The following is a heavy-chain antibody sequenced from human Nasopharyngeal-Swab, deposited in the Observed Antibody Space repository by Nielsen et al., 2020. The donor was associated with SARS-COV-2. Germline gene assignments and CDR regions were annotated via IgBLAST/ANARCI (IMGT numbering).Heavy chain of an antibody. CDR2: ISYDGSNK. CDR3: ANLLV. J-gene: IGHJ3*01. CDR1: GFTFSSYG. Sequence: GGSLRLSCAASGFTFSSYGMHWVRQAPGKGLEWVAVISYDGSNKYYADPVKGRFTISRDNSKNTLYLQMNSLRAEDTAVYYCANLLVWGQGTMVTVSS. V-gene: IGHV3-30*18.